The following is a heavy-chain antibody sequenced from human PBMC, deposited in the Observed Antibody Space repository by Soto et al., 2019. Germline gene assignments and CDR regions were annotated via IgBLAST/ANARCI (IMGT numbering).Heavy chain of an antibody. CDR3: ARDPRPYSGYDPLDY. Sequence: EVQLVESGGGLVQPGGSLRLSCAASGFTFSSYWMHWVRQAPGKGLVWVSRINSDGSSTSYADSVKGRFTISRDNAKNTLYLQMTSLRAEDTAVYYCARDPRPYSGYDPLDYWGQGTLVTVSS. J-gene: IGHJ4*02. CDR2: INSDGSST. D-gene: IGHD5-12*01. V-gene: IGHV3-74*01. CDR1: GFTFSSYW.